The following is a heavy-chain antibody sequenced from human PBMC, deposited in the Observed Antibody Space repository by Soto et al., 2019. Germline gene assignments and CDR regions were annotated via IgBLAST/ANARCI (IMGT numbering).Heavy chain of an antibody. CDR1: GGPIRSYY. CDR2: IFYSGST. J-gene: IGHJ4*02. V-gene: IGHV4-59*01. D-gene: IGHD5-18*01. CDR3: ARGAADTAMVDS. Sequence: SETLSLTCTVSGGPIRSYYWTWIRQPPGKGLEWLGYIFYSGSTFYNPSLKSRVTISIHTSKSQFSLQLTSVTAADTAVYYCARGAADTAMVDSWGQGTLVTVSS.